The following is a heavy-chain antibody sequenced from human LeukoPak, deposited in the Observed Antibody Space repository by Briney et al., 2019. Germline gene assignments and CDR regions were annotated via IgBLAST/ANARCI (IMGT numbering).Heavy chain of an antibody. Sequence: WVRQPPGKGLEWIGSIYYSGSTYYNPSLKSRVTISVDTSKNQFSLKLSSVTAADTAVYYCARHLGSSWSIYYYYYMDVWGKGTTVTTSS. D-gene: IGHD6-13*01. CDR3: ARHLGSSWSIYYYYYMDV. J-gene: IGHJ6*03. V-gene: IGHV4-39*01. CDR2: IYYSGST.